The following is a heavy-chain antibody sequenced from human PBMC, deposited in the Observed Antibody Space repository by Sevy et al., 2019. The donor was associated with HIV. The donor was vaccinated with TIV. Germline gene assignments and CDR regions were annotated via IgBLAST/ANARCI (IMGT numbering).Heavy chain of an antibody. CDR1: GFTFSSYW. D-gene: IGHD1-26*01. Sequence: GGSLRLSCAASGFTFSSYWMHWVRQAPGKGLVWVSRINSDGSSTSYADSVKGRFTISRDNAKNTLYLQMNSLRAEDMAVYYCASPTTGYYYYYGMDVWGQGTTVTVSS. J-gene: IGHJ6*02. CDR2: INSDGSST. CDR3: ASPTTGYYYYYGMDV. V-gene: IGHV3-74*01.